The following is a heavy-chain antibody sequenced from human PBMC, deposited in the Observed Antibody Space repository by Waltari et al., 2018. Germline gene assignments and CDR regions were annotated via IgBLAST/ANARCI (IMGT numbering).Heavy chain of an antibody. CDR2: IWYDGSNK. CDR3: AKDHYINWYFDL. J-gene: IGHJ2*01. CDR1: GFTFSSYG. V-gene: IGHV3-30*18. D-gene: IGHD4-4*01. Sequence: QVQLVESGGGVVQPGRSLRLSCAASGFTFSSYGMHWVRQAPGKGLGWVAVIWYDGSNKYYADSVKGRFTISRDNSKNTLYLQMNSLRAEDTAMYYCAKDHYINWYFDLWGRGTLVTVSS.